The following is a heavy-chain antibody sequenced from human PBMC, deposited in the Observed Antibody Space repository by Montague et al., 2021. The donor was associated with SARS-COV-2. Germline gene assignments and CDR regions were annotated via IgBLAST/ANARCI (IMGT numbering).Heavy chain of an antibody. CDR2: TYYRSKWYN. Sequence: CAISGDSVSSNIATWNWIRQSPSRGLEWLGRTYYRSKWYNDYAESVKSRITIDPDTSKHQFSQHLNPVTPEDTAVYYCARIPVGSKYYFDFWGQGTLVTVSS. CDR1: GDSVSSNIAT. D-gene: IGHD2-2*01. J-gene: IGHJ4*02. CDR3: ARIPVGSKYYFDF. V-gene: IGHV6-1*01.